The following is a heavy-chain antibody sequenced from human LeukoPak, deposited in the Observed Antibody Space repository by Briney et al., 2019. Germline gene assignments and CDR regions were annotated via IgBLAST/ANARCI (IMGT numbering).Heavy chain of an antibody. D-gene: IGHD5-18*01. V-gene: IGHV4-59*08. CDR3: ARHSKYSFGPEF. CDR1: GGSISTYY. Sequence: PSETLSLTCTVSGGSISTYYWSWIRLPPGKGLDWIGYIDYIGNTNYNPSLRSRATISVDTSKNQFSLKLSSETAADTAVYYCARHSKYSFGPEFWGQGSLVTVSS. J-gene: IGHJ4*02. CDR2: IDYIGNT.